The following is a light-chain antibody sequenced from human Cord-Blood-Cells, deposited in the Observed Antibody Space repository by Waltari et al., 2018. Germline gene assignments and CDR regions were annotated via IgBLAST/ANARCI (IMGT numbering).Light chain of an antibody. J-gene: IGKJ2*01. CDR3: QQDYNLPYT. CDR2: GAS. V-gene: IGKV3D-7*01. Sequence: EIVMTPTPATLSLSPGERATLPCRASQSVSSSYLSWYQQKPGQAPRLLIYGASTRATGIPARFSGSGSGTDFTLTISSLQPEDFAVYYCQQDYNLPYTFGQGTTLEIK. CDR1: QSVSSSY.